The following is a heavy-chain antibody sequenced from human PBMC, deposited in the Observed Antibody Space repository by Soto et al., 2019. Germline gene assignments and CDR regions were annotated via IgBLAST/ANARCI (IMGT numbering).Heavy chain of an antibody. V-gene: IGHV1-46*01. CDR2: ITPGGTPT. CDR1: GYTFTRHY. J-gene: IGHJ6*02. CDR3: ARDPPATRHGMDV. Sequence: ASVKVSCKAFGYTFTRHYIHWVRQAPGQGLEWMGGITPGGTPTTFAQKFQGRVTMTRDTSTRTVYMELISLRAEDTAVYYCARDPPATRHGMDVWGQGTTVTVSS.